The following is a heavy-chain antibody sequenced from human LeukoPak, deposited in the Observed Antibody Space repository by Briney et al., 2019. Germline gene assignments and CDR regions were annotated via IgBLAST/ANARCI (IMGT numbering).Heavy chain of an antibody. Sequence: GASVKVSCKASGYTFTSYGISWVRQAPGQGLEWMGWISAHNGNTNYAQKLQGRVTMTTDTSTSTAYMELRSLRSDDTAVYYCARDRPAAGSACFDYWGQGTLVTVSS. V-gene: IGHV1-18*01. CDR2: ISAHNGNT. CDR1: GYTFTSYG. CDR3: ARDRPAAGSACFDY. D-gene: IGHD6-13*01. J-gene: IGHJ4*02.